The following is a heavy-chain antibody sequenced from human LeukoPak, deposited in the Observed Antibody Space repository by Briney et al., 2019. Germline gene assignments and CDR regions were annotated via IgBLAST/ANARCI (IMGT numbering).Heavy chain of an antibody. D-gene: IGHD3-22*01. J-gene: IGHJ4*02. CDR1: GGSFSGYY. CDR2: INHSGST. V-gene: IGHV4-34*01. CDR3: ARLYYYDSSGYYPNPHYFDY. Sequence: SETLSLTCAVYGGSFSGYYWSWIRQPPGGGLEWIGEINHSGSTNYNPSLKSRVTISVDTSKNQFSLKLSSVTAADTAVYYCARLYYYDSSGYYPNPHYFDYWGQGTLVTVSS.